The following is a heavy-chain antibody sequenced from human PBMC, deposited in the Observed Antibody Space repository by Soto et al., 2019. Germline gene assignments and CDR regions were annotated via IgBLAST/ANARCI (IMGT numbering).Heavy chain of an antibody. CDR1: GGSVRSGSYY. Sequence: QVQLQESGPGLVKPSETLSLPCTVSGGSVRSGSYYWSWIRQPPGQGLEWIGYISYSGSTNYNSSLKSRVTISKDTSENQFSLKLTSVTAADTAVYYCARYTTGGTGFDYWGQGTLVTVSS. CDR3: ARYTTGGTGFDY. V-gene: IGHV4-61*01. CDR2: ISYSGST. D-gene: IGHD1-1*01. J-gene: IGHJ4*02.